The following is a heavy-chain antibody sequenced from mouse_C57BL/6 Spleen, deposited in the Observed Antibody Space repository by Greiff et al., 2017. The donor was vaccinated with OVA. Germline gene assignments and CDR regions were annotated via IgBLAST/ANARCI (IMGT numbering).Heavy chain of an antibody. CDR3: ISYGSFYAMDY. CDR1: GFNIKDYY. Sequence: VQLQQSGAELVRPGASVKLSCTASGFNIKDYYMHWVKQRPEQGLEWIGRIDPEDGDTEYAPKFQGKATMTADTSSNTAYLQLSSLTSEDTAVYYCISYGSFYAMDYWGQGTSVTVSS. J-gene: IGHJ4*01. D-gene: IGHD1-1*01. V-gene: IGHV14-1*01. CDR2: IDPEDGDT.